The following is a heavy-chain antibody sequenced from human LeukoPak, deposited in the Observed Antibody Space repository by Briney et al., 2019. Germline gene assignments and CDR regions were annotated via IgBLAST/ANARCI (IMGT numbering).Heavy chain of an antibody. CDR1: GFTFSSYS. V-gene: IGHV3-7*03. CDR3: ARGSYRFDY. J-gene: IGHJ4*02. D-gene: IGHD1-26*01. CDR2: IKQDGSEK. Sequence: GGSLRLSCAASGFTFSSYSMNWVRQAPGKGLEWVANIKQDGSEKYYVDSVKGRFTISRDNAKNSLYLQMNSLRAEDTAVYYCARGSYRFDYWGQGTLVTVSS.